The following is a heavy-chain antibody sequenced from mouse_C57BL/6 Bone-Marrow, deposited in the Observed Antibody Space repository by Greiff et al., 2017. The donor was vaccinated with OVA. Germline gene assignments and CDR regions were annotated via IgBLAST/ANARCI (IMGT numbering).Heavy chain of an antibody. Sequence: VQLQQSGAELVRPGASVKLSCTASGFNIKDDYMHWVKQRPEQGLEWIGWIDPENGDTEYASKFQGKATITADTSSNTAYLQLSSLTSEDTAVYYCTTDRGSSYFDCWGQGTTLTVSS. D-gene: IGHD1-1*01. J-gene: IGHJ2*01. V-gene: IGHV14-4*01. CDR1: GFNIKDDY. CDR2: IDPENGDT. CDR3: TTDRGSSYFDC.